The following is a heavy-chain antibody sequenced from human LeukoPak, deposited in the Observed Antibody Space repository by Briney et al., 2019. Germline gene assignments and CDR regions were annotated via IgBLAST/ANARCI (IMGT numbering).Heavy chain of an antibody. CDR3: ARDTSPNYGDGPFDY. CDR2: INPNSGGT. Sequence: ASVTVSFKASGYTFTGYYMHWVRQAPGQGLEWMGWINPNSGGTNYAQKFQGRVTMTRDTSISTAYMELSRLRSDDTAVYYCARDTSPNYGDGPFDYWGQGTLVTVSS. CDR1: GYTFTGYY. V-gene: IGHV1-2*02. J-gene: IGHJ4*02. D-gene: IGHD4-17*01.